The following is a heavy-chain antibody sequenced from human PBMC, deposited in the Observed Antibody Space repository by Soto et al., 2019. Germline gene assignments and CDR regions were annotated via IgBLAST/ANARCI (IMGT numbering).Heavy chain of an antibody. CDR3: ASGAARRFDY. J-gene: IGHJ4*02. CDR1: GYNFTKNW. Sequence: GESLKISCRGTGYNFTKNWIGWVRQVPGKGLEWMGIIYPGDSETRYSPSFQGQVTISVDKSKNTAYLHWSSLKASDTAMYYCASGAARRFDYWGQGTLVTVSS. D-gene: IGHD6-6*01. CDR2: IYPGDSET. V-gene: IGHV5-51*01.